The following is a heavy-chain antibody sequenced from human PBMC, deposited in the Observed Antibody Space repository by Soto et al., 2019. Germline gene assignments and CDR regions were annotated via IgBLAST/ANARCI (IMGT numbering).Heavy chain of an antibody. J-gene: IGHJ4*02. CDR1: GFTFTRYS. CDR3: ARESEDLTSKFDY. V-gene: IGHV3-21*06. CDR2: ISSTSNYI. Sequence: GGSLRLSCAASGFTFTRYSMNWVRQAPGKGLEWVSSISSTSNYIYYGDSMKGRFTISRDNAKNSLYLEMNSLRAEDTAVYYCARESEDLTSKFDYWGQGTLVTVSS.